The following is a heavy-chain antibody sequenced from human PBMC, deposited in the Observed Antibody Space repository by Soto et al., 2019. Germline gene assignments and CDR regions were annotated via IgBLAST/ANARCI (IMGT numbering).Heavy chain of an antibody. D-gene: IGHD3-10*01. CDR3: ARKQGSGSYYNSYYYYGMDV. V-gene: IGHV1-69*01. Sequence: QVQLVQSGAEVKKPGSSVKVSCKASGGTFSSYAISWVRQAPGQGLEWMGGIIPIFGTANYAQKFQGRVTITADESTSTAYMELSSLRSEDTAVYYCARKQGSGSYYNSYYYYGMDVWGQGTTVTVSS. J-gene: IGHJ6*02. CDR1: GGTFSSYA. CDR2: IIPIFGTA.